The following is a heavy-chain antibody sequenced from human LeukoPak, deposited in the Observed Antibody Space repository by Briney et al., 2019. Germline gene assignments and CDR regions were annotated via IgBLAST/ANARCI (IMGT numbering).Heavy chain of an antibody. CDR1: GFTFSSYS. CDR3: ARTAGYCSIVFDI. J-gene: IGHJ3*02. Sequence: GGSLRLSCAASGFTFSSYSMNWVRQAPGKGLEWVSYVSRTSTTIYYADSVKGRFTVSRDNAKSSLYLQMNSLRDEDTAVYYCARTAGYCSIVFDIWGQGTMVTVSS. D-gene: IGHD2-2*01. CDR2: VSRTSTTI. V-gene: IGHV3-48*02.